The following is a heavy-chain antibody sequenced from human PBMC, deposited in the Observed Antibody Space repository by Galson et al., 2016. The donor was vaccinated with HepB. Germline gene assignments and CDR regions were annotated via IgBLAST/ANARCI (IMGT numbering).Heavy chain of an antibody. Sequence: SLRLSCAASGFTFSNYGMHWVRQAPGKGLEWVAADSMDGRRKFYADSVKGRFTISRDNSNSMLFLQMSSLRADDTGVYYCARRHEYCPPVGCSVDYWGQGTLVSVSS. V-gene: IGHV3-30*03. J-gene: IGHJ4*02. D-gene: IGHD2/OR15-2a*01. CDR3: ARRHEYCPPVGCSVDY. CDR2: DSMDGRRK. CDR1: GFTFSNYG.